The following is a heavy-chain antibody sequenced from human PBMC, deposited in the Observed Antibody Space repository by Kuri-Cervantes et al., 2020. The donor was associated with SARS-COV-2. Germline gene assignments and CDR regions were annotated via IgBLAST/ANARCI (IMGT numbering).Heavy chain of an antibody. CDR1: GFTFSSYA. D-gene: IGHD3-3*01. Sequence: GGSLRLSCAASGFTFSSYAMYWVRQAPGKGLEYVSAISSNGDSPYYADSVKGRFTMSRDNSKNTLYLQMGSLRAEDMAVYYCARVSRSGYLDYWGQGTLVTVSS. V-gene: IGHV3-64*02. CDR2: ISSNGDSP. J-gene: IGHJ4*02. CDR3: ARVSRSGYLDY.